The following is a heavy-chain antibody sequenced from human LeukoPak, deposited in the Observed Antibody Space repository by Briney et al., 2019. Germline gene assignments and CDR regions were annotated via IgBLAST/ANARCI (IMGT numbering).Heavy chain of an antibody. CDR1: GFTVSSNY. CDR3: AKRRVTRFNYYYYMDV. D-gene: IGHD3-10*01. Sequence: GGSLRLSCAASGFTVSSNYMSWVRQAPGKGLEWVSVIYSGGTTYYADSVKGRFTISRDNSKNTLYLQMNSLRAEDTAVYYCAKRRVTRFNYYYYMDVWGKGTTVTVSS. V-gene: IGHV3-53*05. CDR2: IYSGGTT. J-gene: IGHJ6*03.